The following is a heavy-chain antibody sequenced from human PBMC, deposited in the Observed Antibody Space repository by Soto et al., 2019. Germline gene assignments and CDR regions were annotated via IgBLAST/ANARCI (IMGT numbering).Heavy chain of an antibody. J-gene: IGHJ6*02. CDR2: IYYSGST. CDR1: GGSISSCY. CDR3: ARDVRGGGTSGYYCPHG. Sequence: SETLSLTCTVSGGSISSCYWSWSRQPPGKGLEWIGYIYYSGSTAYQPSLKSRVTISVDRSQNQFSLELTSVTAADTAVYLCARDVRGGGTSGYYCPHGSSQGNTVTV. V-gene: IGHV4-59*01. D-gene: IGHD2-15*01.